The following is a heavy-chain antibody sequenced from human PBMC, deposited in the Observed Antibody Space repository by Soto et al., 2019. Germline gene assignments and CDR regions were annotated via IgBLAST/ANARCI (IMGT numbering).Heavy chain of an antibody. CDR3: AKWHTYNYDSLAYAGFDC. D-gene: IGHD3-22*01. V-gene: IGHV3-23*01. Sequence: VGSLRLSCVASGFTCSSYAMTWVRQAPGKGLEWVSAISGGGVTYYADSVKGQFTISRDISKNTVYLQMNSLRAEDTATYYCAKWHTYNYDSLAYAGFDCWGPGTQVTVSS. CDR1: GFTCSSYA. CDR2: ISGGGVT. J-gene: IGHJ4*02.